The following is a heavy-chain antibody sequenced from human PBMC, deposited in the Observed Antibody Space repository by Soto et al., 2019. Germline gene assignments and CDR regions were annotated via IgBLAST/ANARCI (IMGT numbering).Heavy chain of an antibody. CDR3: ARLNGYCISTNCHGYYGMDV. J-gene: IGHJ6*02. CDR1: GGFVSSSSYS. V-gene: IGHV4-39*01. Sequence: SETLSLTCSVSGGFVSSSSYSWGWIRQSLGKGLEWIGTMYSSENTYYNPSLLSRVTISVDTSKNEFSLRLSSVTAADTTVYYCARLNGYCISTNCHGYYGMDVWGQGTTVTVSS. CDR2: MYSSENT. D-gene: IGHD2-2*03.